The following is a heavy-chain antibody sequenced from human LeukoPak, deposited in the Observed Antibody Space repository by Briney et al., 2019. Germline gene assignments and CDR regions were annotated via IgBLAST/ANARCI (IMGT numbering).Heavy chain of an antibody. Sequence: GGSLRLSCAASGFTVSSNYMTWVRQAPGKGLEWVSVIYSGGSTYYADSVKGRFTISRDNSKNTLYLQMNSLRAEDTAIYYCAKNGDRGAYCSGGSCYPYYYYYMDVWGKGTTVTISS. J-gene: IGHJ6*03. D-gene: IGHD2-15*01. V-gene: IGHV3-66*01. CDR1: GFTVSSNY. CDR2: IYSGGST. CDR3: AKNGDRGAYCSGGSCYPYYYYYMDV.